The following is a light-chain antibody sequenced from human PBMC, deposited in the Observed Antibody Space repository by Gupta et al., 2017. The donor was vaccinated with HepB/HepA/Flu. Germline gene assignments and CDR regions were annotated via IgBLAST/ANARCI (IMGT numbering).Light chain of an antibody. CDR3: QQYNSYPRT. V-gene: IGKV1-12*01. J-gene: IGKJ4*01. CDR2: DAS. CDR1: QGVSSW. Sequence: DIQMTQSPSSVSASVGDRVTITCRASQGVSSWLAWYQQRPGKAPKLLIYDASNLESGVPSRFSGSGSGTDFTLTISNLQPDDFATYYCQQYNSYPRTFGGGTKVEIK.